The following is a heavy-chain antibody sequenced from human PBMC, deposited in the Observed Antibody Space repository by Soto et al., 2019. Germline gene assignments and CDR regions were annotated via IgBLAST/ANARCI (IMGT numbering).Heavy chain of an antibody. J-gene: IGHJ4*02. CDR1: GGTFSSYA. Sequence: QVQLVQSGAEVKKPGSSVKVSCKASGGTFSSYAISWVRQAPGQGLEWMGGIIPIFGTANYAQKFQGRGTMTADEPTSTAYMELSSLRAEDTAVYYCARGYSSGYYYIPRDYWGQGTLVTVSS. CDR3: ARGYSSGYYYIPRDY. CDR2: IIPIFGTA. V-gene: IGHV1-69*12. D-gene: IGHD3-22*01.